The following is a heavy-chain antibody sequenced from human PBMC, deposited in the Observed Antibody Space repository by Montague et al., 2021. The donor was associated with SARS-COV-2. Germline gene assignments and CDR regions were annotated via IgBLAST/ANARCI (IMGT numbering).Heavy chain of an antibody. CDR1: GFTFSSYA. D-gene: IGHD3-9*01. V-gene: IGHV3-64*01. CDR2: ISSNGGST. CDR3: ARGGGYDILTGYLDDAFDI. Sequence: SLRLSCAASGFTFSSYAMHWVRQAPVKGLEYVSAISSNGGSTYYXNSVKGRFTISRDNSKNTLYLQMGSLRAEDMAVYYCARGGGYDILTGYLDDAFDIWGQGTMVTVSS. J-gene: IGHJ3*02.